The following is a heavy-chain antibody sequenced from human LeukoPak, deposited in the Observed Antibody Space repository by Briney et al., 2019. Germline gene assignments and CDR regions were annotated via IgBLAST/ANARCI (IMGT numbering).Heavy chain of an antibody. J-gene: IGHJ4*02. D-gene: IGHD1-26*01. Sequence: SETLSLTCTVSGGSISSYYWSWIRQPPGKGLEWIGYIYYSGSTNYNPSLKSRVTISVDTSKNQFSLKLSSVTAADTAVHYCAREVGRGYFDYWGQGTLVTVSS. CDR1: GGSISSYY. V-gene: IGHV4-59*01. CDR2: IYYSGST. CDR3: AREVGRGYFDY.